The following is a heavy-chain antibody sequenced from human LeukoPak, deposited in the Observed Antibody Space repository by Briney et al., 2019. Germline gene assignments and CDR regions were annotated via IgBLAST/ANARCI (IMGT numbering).Heavy chain of an antibody. J-gene: IGHJ4*02. V-gene: IGHV4-34*01. CDR2: INHSGST. Sequence: SETLSLTCAVYGGSFSGYYWSWIRQPPGMGLEWIGEINHSGSTNYNPSLKSRVTISVDTSKSQFSLKLSSVTAADTAVYYCARALTGGPPRWWEGYYFDYWGQGTLVTVSS. CDR3: ARALTGGPPRWWEGYYFDY. CDR1: GGSFSGYY. D-gene: IGHD1-26*01.